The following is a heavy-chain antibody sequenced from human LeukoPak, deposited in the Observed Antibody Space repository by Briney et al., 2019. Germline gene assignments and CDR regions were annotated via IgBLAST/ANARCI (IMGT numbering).Heavy chain of an antibody. CDR1: GFTFSSYR. D-gene: IGHD3-3*01. J-gene: IGHJ6*03. CDR2: ISSSSSTI. Sequence: GGSLRLSCAASGFTFSSYRMNWVRQAPGKGLEWVSYISSSSSTIYYADSVKGRFTISRDNAKNSLYLQMNSLRAEDTAVYYCARVPGGSRSYYDFWSGYYYYYYMDVWGKGTTVTVSS. V-gene: IGHV3-48*04. CDR3: ARVPGGSRSYYDFWSGYYYYYYMDV.